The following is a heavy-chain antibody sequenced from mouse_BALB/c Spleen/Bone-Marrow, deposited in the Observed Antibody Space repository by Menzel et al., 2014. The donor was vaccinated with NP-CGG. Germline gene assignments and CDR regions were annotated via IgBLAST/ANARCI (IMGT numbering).Heavy chain of an antibody. D-gene: IGHD2-4*01. J-gene: IGHJ2*01. V-gene: IGHV5-4*02. CDR3: ARGRIYYDYDVGDY. Sequence: EVQGVESGGGLVKPGGSLKLSCAASGFTFSDYYMYWVRQTPEKRLEWVATISDGGSYTYYPDSVKGRFTISRDNAKDNLYLQMSSLKSEDTAMYYCARGRIYYDYDVGDYWGKGTTLTVSS. CDR2: ISDGGSYT. CDR1: GFTFSDYY.